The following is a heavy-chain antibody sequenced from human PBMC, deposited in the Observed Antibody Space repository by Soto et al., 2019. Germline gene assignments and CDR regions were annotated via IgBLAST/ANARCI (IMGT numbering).Heavy chain of an antibody. CDR1: GGYISSYY. CDR2: IYYSGST. CDR3: ARHNYGSGSTYFDY. D-gene: IGHD3-10*01. Sequence: PSETLSLPCTVSGGYISSYYWSWIRQPPGKGLEWIGYIYYSGSTNYNPSLKSRVTISVDTSKNQFSLKLNSMTAADTAVYYCARHNYGSGSTYFDYWGQGTLVTVSS. J-gene: IGHJ4*02. V-gene: IGHV4-59*08.